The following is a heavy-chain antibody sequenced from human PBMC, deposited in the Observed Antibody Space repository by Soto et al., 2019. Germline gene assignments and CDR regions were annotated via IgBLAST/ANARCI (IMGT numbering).Heavy chain of an antibody. CDR3: ARKFDSGHFGLDL. D-gene: IGHD2-15*01. CDR1: GYTFTGYY. CDR2: ISPLSGVT. V-gene: IGHV1-2*02. Sequence: ASVKVSCTASGYTFTGYYSHWSRKAPGQGLEWMWWISPLSGVTNYAQRLQGRVTFTTDTSGNTAYMELRWLRAGDTALYFCARKFDSGHFGLDLWGKGPTVTAPS. J-gene: IGHJ6*04.